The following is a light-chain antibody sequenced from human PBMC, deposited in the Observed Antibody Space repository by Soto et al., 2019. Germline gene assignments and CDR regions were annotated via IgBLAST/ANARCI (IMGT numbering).Light chain of an antibody. CDR2: EVS. J-gene: IGLJ3*02. CDR1: SSDVGVYNY. Sequence: QSVLTQPASVSGSPGQSITISCTGTSSDVGVYNYVSWYQQHPGKVPKLMIYEVSNRPSGVSNRFSGSKSGNTASLTISGLQAEDEADYYCSSYTSSSSWVFGGGTKVTVL. V-gene: IGLV2-14*01. CDR3: SSYTSSSSWV.